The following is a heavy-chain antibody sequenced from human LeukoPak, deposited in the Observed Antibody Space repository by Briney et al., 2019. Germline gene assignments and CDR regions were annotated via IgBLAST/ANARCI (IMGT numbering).Heavy chain of an antibody. CDR3: ARDRSGYYFDY. Sequence: PSETLSLTCTVSGGSISSYYWSWIRQPPGKGLEWIGYINYSGSTNYNPSLKSRVTISVDTSKNQFSLKLSSVTAADTAVYYCARDRSGYYFDYWGQGTLVTVPS. J-gene: IGHJ4*02. CDR2: INYSGST. CDR1: GGSISSYY. V-gene: IGHV4-59*01. D-gene: IGHD3-3*01.